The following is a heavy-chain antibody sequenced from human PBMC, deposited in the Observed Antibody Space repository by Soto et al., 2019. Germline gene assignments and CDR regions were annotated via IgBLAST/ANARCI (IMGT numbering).Heavy chain of an antibody. D-gene: IGHD1-20*01. Sequence: GASVKVSCKASGGTFSSYAISWVRQAPGQGLEWMGGIIPIFGTANYAQKFQGRVTITADESTSTAYMELSSLRSEDTAVYYCAREIKYNWNDEDFYGMDVWGQGTTVTVSS. CDR1: GGTFSSYA. V-gene: IGHV1-69*13. CDR2: IIPIFGTA. CDR3: AREIKYNWNDEDFYGMDV. J-gene: IGHJ6*02.